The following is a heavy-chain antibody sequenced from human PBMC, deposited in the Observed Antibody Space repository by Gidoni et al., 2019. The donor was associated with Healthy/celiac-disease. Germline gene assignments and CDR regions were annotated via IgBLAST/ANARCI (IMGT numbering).Heavy chain of an antibody. V-gene: IGHV3-23*01. CDR2: ISGSGGST. CDR1: GFTFSSYA. D-gene: IGHD3-22*01. J-gene: IGHJ4*02. CDR3: AIHHYDSSGYYYDY. Sequence: EVQLLESGGGLVQPGGSLRLSCAASGFTFSSYAMSWVRQAPGKGLEWVSAISGSGGSTCYADSVKGRFTISRDNSKNTLYLQMNSLRAEDTAVYYCAIHHYDSSGYYYDYWGQGTLVTVSS.